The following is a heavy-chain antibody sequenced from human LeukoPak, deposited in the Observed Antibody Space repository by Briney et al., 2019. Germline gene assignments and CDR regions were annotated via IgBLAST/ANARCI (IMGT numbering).Heavy chain of an antibody. J-gene: IGHJ4*02. CDR1: GFTFSSYW. V-gene: IGHV3-7*01. Sequence: SGGSLRLSCAASGFTFSSYWMSWVRQAPGKGLEWVANIKQDGSEKYYVDSVKGRFTISRDNAKNSLSLQMNSLRAEDTAVYYCAKDLRKYQRALGFDYWDQGTLVTVSS. CDR2: IKQDGSEK. D-gene: IGHD1-1*01. CDR3: AKDLRKYQRALGFDY.